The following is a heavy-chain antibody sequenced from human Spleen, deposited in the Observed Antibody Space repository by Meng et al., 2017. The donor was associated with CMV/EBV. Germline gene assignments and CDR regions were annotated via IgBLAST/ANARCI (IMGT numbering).Heavy chain of an antibody. D-gene: IGHD3/OR15-3a*01. V-gene: IGHV1-46*01. CDR1: RNTLSGYS. CDR3: ARRGLPGPGLDY. Sequence: SCKASRNTLSGYSIHWVRQAPGQSLEWMGVINPDSGNTDYAQKFQGRVIMTRDASTRTFYMDLSSLTSEDSAIYYCARRGLPGPGLDYWGQGTLVTVSS. J-gene: IGHJ4*02. CDR2: INPDSGNT.